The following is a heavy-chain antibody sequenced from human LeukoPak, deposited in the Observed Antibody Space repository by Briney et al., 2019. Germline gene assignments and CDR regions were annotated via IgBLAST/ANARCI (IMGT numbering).Heavy chain of an antibody. CDR1: GFTFSSYD. CDR2: IYSSSTYI. V-gene: IGHV3-21*01. Sequence: KLGGSRRLSCVASGFTFSSYDMIWVRQAPGKGLEWVSSIYSSSTYIYYADSVKGRFTISRDNAKNSLYLQMSSLRAEDTAVYCCVRELRGYYYGLDVWGQGTTVTVSS. J-gene: IGHJ6*02. CDR3: VRELRGYYYGLDV.